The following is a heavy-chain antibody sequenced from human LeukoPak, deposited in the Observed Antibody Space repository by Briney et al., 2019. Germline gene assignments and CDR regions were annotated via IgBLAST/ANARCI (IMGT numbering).Heavy chain of an antibody. CDR2: IYTSGST. D-gene: IGHD2-2*01. CDR3: ARDSVVVPAAGYYYYYMDV. V-gene: IGHV4-61*02. Sequence: PSETLSLTCTVSGGSISSNSYYWSWIRQPAGKGLEWIGRIYTSGSTNYNPSLKSRVTMSVDTSKNQFSLKLSSVTAADTAVYYCARDSVVVPAAGYYYYYMDVWGKGTTVTISS. J-gene: IGHJ6*03. CDR1: GGSISSNSYY.